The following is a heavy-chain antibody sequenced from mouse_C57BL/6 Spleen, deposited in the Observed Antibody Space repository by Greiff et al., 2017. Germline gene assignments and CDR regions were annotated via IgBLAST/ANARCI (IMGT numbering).Heavy chain of an antibody. Sequence: EVMLVESGGGLVQPGGSMKLSCVASGFTFSNYWMNWVRQSPEKGLEWVAQIRLKSDNYATHYAESVKGRFTISRDDSKSSVYLQMNNLRAEDTGIYYCTDGYYWFAYWGQGTLVTVSA. CDR3: TDGYYWFAY. J-gene: IGHJ3*01. D-gene: IGHD2-3*01. V-gene: IGHV6-3*01. CDR2: IRLKSDNYAT. CDR1: GFTFSNYW.